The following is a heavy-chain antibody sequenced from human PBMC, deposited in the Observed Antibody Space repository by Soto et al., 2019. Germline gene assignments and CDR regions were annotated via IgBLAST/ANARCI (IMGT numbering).Heavy chain of an antibody. J-gene: IGHJ4*02. Sequence: EVKLVESGGGLFQPGGSLRLSCETSGFIFSMYWMHWVRQVPGKGPQWVARITDDGSTTYYAASVEGRFTISRDNAKNALYLQLTYLRADDTAVYYCTGGPRPTSIGTGAFWGQGTLVTVSS. CDR3: TGGPRPTSIGTGAF. D-gene: IGHD3-10*01. V-gene: IGHV3-74*02. CDR2: ITDDGSTT. CDR1: GFIFSMYW.